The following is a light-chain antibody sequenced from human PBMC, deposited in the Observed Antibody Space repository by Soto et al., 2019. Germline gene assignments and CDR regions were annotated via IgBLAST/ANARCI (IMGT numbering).Light chain of an antibody. CDR2: GSS. V-gene: IGKV3-20*01. CDR1: QSINNNY. J-gene: IGKJ2*01. CDR3: HQYGSSPPYT. Sequence: EVVLTQSPGTLSLSPGERATLSCRGSQSINNNYLAWYQQRPGQAPRLLIYGSSDRATGIPDRFSGSGSGTDFTLTISRLDPEDFAVCYCHQYGSSPPYTFGQGTKLEI.